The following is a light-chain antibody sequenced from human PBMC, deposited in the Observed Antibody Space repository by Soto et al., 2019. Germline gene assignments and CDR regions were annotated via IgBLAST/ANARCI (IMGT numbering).Light chain of an antibody. V-gene: IGLV1-40*01. CDR2: ANS. CDR1: SSNIGAGYD. Sequence: QSVLTQPPSVSGAPGQRVTISCTGSSSNIGAGYDVNWYQQLPGTAPKLLIYANSNRPSGVPDRFSGSKSGTSASLAITGLRAADEADYYCQSYDSSLSGSYVFGPGTKLTVL. J-gene: IGLJ1*01. CDR3: QSYDSSLSGSYV.